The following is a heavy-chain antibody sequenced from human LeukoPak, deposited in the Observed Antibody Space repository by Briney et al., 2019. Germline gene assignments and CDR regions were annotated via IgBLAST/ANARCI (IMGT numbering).Heavy chain of an antibody. J-gene: IGHJ6*02. CDR1: GGSISSSSYY. V-gene: IGHV4-39*01. CDR2: IYYSGNT. Sequence: PSETLSLTCTVSGGSISSSSYYWGWIRQPPGKGLEWIGSIYYSGNTYYNPSLRSRVTIYVDMSNNQFSLKLSSVTAADTAVYYCARQMNYYYGIDVWGQGTTVTVSS. CDR3: ARQMNYYYGIDV.